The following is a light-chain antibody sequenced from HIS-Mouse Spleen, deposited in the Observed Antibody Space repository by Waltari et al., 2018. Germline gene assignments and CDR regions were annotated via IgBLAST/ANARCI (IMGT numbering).Light chain of an antibody. V-gene: IGLV2-23*01. CDR3: CSYAGSSTWV. J-gene: IGLJ3*02. Sequence: QSALTQPASVSGSPGQSFTISCTGTSSDVGSYNLVSGYQQHPGKAPKLMIYEGSKRPSGVSNRFSGSKSGNTASLTISGLQAEDEADYYCCSYAGSSTWVFGGGTKLTVL. CDR2: EGS. CDR1: SSDVGSYNL.